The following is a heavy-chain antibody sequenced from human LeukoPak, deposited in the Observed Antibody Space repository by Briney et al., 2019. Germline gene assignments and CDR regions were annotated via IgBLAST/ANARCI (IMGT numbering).Heavy chain of an antibody. D-gene: IGHD2-2*01. CDR2: IYTDDSGT. CDR3: ATGRSTLDY. CDR1: GFTFSNYA. J-gene: IGHJ4*02. V-gene: IGHV3-74*01. Sequence: GGSLRLSCAASGFTFSNYAMNWVRQAPGKGLMWVSRIYTDDSGTSYAASVKGRFTISRDNAKNTLYLQMASLRGDDTAVYYCATGRSTLDYWGQGTLVSVSS.